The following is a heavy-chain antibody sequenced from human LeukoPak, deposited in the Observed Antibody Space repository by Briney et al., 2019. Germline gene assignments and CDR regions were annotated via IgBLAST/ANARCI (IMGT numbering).Heavy chain of an antibody. CDR3: ARAPIFGVAHGNWFDP. J-gene: IGHJ5*02. CDR2: IYYSGST. CDR1: GGSISSYH. D-gene: IGHD3-3*01. Sequence: SETLSLTCTVSGGSISSYHWSWIRQPPGKGLEWIGYIYYSGSTNYNPSLKSRVTISVDTSKNQFSLKLSSVTAADTAVYYCARAPIFGVAHGNWFDPWGQGTLVTVSS. V-gene: IGHV4-59*01.